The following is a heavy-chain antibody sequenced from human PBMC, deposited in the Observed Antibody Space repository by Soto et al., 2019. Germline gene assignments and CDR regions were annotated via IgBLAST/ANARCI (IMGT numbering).Heavy chain of an antibody. Sequence: GGSLRLSCAASEFTFSNAWMSWVRQAPGKGLEWVGRIKSKTDGGTTDYAAPVKGRFTILRDDSKNTLYLHMDSLNTEDTAVYYCATEGPFSSKTAVTAPFDYWGQGTRDTVSS. V-gene: IGHV3-15*01. J-gene: IGHJ4*02. CDR2: IKSKTDGGTT. CDR1: EFTFSNAW. D-gene: IGHD4-17*01. CDR3: ATEGPFSSKTAVTAPFDY.